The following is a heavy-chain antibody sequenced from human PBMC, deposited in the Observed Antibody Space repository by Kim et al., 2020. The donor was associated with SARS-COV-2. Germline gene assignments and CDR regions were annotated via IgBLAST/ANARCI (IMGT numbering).Heavy chain of an antibody. V-gene: IGHV4-4*02. CDR3: AREKRGRYCSSTSCLWGKGGMDV. Sequence: SETLSLTCAVSGGSISSSNWWSWVRQPPGKGLEWIGEIYHSGSTNYNPSLKSRVTISVDKSKNQFSLKLSSVTAADTAVYYCAREKRGRYCSSTSCLWGKGGMDVWGQGTTVTVSS. J-gene: IGHJ6*02. D-gene: IGHD2-2*01. CDR2: IYHSGST. CDR1: GGSISSSNW.